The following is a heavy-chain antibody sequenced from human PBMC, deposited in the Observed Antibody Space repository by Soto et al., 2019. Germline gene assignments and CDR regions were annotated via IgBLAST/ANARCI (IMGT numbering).Heavy chain of an antibody. CDR1: GYTFTSYG. V-gene: IGHV1-18*01. D-gene: IGHD3-22*01. CDR3: ARDRDYYDRSGYRPLGAIRYYYGMDV. J-gene: IGHJ6*02. CDR2: ISAYNGNT. Sequence: ASVKVSCKASGYTFTSYGISWVRQAPGQGXEWMGWISAYNGNTNYAQKLQGRVTMTTDTSTSTAYMELRSLRSDDTAVYYCARDRDYYDRSGYRPLGAIRYYYGMDVWGQGTTVTVSS.